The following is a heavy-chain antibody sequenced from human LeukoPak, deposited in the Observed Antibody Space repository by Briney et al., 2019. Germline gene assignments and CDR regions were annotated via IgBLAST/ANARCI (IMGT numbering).Heavy chain of an antibody. J-gene: IGHJ3*01. Sequence: GGSLRLSCTASGFTFSTYAMTWVRQAPGKGLDWVSAIGASGADTYYADSAKGRFTVSRDNSKNTLYLQMSSLRADDTAVYFCAKRPRDSSGYYLGAFDDWGQGTTVTVSS. CDR3: AKRPRDSSGYYLGAFDD. D-gene: IGHD3-22*01. V-gene: IGHV3-23*01. CDR1: GFTFSTYA. CDR2: IGASGADT.